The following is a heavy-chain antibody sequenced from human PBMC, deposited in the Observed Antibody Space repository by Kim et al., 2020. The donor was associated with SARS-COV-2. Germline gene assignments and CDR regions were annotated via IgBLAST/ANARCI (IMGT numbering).Heavy chain of an antibody. J-gene: IGHJ4*02. Sequence: NADYVKGRFTTSRDNAKKSVYLQMNSLRPEDTAVYYCARDLAVTTGFDFWGQGTLVTVSS. V-gene: IGHV3-11*01. D-gene: IGHD4-17*01. CDR3: ARDLAVTTGFDF.